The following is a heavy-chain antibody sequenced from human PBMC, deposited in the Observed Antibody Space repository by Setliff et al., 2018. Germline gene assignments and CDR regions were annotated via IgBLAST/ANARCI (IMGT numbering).Heavy chain of an antibody. D-gene: IGHD6-13*01. CDR3: VKDVVGYSSTWPKRDYFDY. CDR1: GFSFSDYA. Sequence: PGGSLRLSCAASGFSFSDYAMSWVRQPPGKGLEWVSSISDTALGIYYADSVRGRFTISRDNSKKTLYLQMNSLRAEDTAVYYCVKDVVGYSSTWPKRDYFDYWGQGTLVTVSS. CDR2: ISDTALGI. J-gene: IGHJ4*02. V-gene: IGHV3-23*01.